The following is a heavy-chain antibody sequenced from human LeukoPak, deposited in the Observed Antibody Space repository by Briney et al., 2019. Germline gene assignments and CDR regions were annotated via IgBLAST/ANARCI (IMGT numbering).Heavy chain of an antibody. CDR1: GYTFTSYY. J-gene: IGHJ3*02. V-gene: IGHV1-46*01. CDR3: ASPIAAAGTDAFNI. CDR2: INPSGGST. D-gene: IGHD6-13*01. Sequence: GASVKVSCKASGYTFTSYYMHWVRQAPGQGLEWMGIINPSGGSTTYAQKSQGRVTMTRDTSTSTVYMGLSSLRSEDTAVYYCASPIAAAGTDAFNIWGQGTMVTVSS.